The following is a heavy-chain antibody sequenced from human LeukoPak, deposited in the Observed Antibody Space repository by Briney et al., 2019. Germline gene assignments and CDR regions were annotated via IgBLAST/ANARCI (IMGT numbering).Heavy chain of an antibody. CDR2: IYYSGST. CDR1: GGSISSSSYY. Sequence: SETLSLTCTVSGGSISSSSYYWGWIRQPPGKGLEWIGSIYYSGSTYYNPSLKSRVTISVDTSKNQFSLKLSSVTAADTAVYYCATAGDQLERRNAFDIWGQGTMATVPS. V-gene: IGHV4-39*07. D-gene: IGHD1-1*01. CDR3: ATAGDQLERRNAFDI. J-gene: IGHJ3*02.